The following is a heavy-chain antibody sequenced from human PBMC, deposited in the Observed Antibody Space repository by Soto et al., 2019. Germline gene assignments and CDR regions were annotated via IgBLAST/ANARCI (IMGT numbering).Heavy chain of an antibody. CDR1: GFTFSSYG. CDR3: AKDARAAAGLGHFPH. CDR2: ISYDGSNK. J-gene: IGHJ1*01. Sequence: QVQLVESGGGVVQPGRSLRLSCAASGFTFSSYGMHWVRQAPGKGLEWVAVISYDGSNKYYADSVKGRFNISRDNYKNPPYLQMNSLRAEDTAVYYCAKDARAAAGLGHFPHWGQGTLVPVS. D-gene: IGHD6-13*01. V-gene: IGHV3-30*18.